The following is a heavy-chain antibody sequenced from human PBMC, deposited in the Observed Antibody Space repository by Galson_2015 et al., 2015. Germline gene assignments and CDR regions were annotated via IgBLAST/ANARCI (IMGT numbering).Heavy chain of an antibody. V-gene: IGHV3-30-3*01. CDR2: ISYDGSNK. J-gene: IGHJ4*02. CDR1: GFTFSSYA. CDR3: AREDSISWEFDY. D-gene: IGHD6-13*01. Sequence: SLRLSCAASGFTFSSYAMNWVRQAPGKGLEWVAVISYDGSNKYYADSVKGRFTISRDNSKNTLYLQMNSLRAEDTAVYYCAREDSISWEFDYWGQGTLVTVSS.